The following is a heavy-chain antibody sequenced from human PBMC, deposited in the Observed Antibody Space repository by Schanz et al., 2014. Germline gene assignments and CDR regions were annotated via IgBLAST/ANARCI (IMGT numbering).Heavy chain of an antibody. D-gene: IGHD1-26*01. CDR1: GFRLSTYG. Sequence: QVQLVESGGGVVQPGGSLRLSCAASGFRLSTYGMHWVRQAPGKGLEWVTVISSHGGDRFYADSVKGRFTISRDNSKNTLYLQMNSLRTEDTAVYYCARASGNYRGPQGNWGQGTLVTVSS. CDR3: ARASGNYRGPQGN. CDR2: ISSHGGDR. V-gene: IGHV3-30*03. J-gene: IGHJ4*02.